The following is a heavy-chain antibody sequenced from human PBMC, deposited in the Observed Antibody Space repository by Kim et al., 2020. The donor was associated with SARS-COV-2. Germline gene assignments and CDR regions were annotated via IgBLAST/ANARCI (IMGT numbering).Heavy chain of an antibody. CDR2: IYYSGST. V-gene: IGHV4-39*01. CDR1: GGSISSSSYY. CDR3: ASRLLGPNWFDP. J-gene: IGHJ5*02. D-gene: IGHD7-27*01. Sequence: SETLSLTCTVSGGSISSSSYYWGWIRQPPGKGLEWIGSIYYSGSTYYNPSLKSRVTISVDTSKNQFSLKLSSVTAADTAVYYCASRLLGPNWFDPWGQGTLVTVSS.